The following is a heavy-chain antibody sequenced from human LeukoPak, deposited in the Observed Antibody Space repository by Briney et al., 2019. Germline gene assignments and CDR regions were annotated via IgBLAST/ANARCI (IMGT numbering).Heavy chain of an antibody. CDR3: ARLERPYYFDY. CDR2: IYHSGST. Sequence: SETLSLTCAVSGYSISSGYYWGWIRQPPGKGLEWIGSIYHSGSTYYNPSLKRRVTISVDTSKNQFSLKLSSVTAADTAVYYCARLERPYYFDYWGQGTLVTVSS. J-gene: IGHJ4*02. CDR1: GYSISSGYY. V-gene: IGHV4-38-2*01. D-gene: IGHD1-1*01.